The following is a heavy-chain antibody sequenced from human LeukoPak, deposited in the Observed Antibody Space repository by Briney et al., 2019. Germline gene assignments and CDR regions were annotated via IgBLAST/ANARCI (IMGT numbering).Heavy chain of an antibody. V-gene: IGHV1-2*02. Sequence: ASVKVSCKASGYTFTDSYMHWVRQAPGQGLEWMGWINPNSGGTKLAQRFQGGVSMTRDSPIGTAYMELSRLRSDDTAVYYCARERTPVGGSPLIWFDPWGQGTLVTVSS. J-gene: IGHJ5*02. D-gene: IGHD1-26*01. CDR2: INPNSGGT. CDR3: ARERTPVGGSPLIWFDP. CDR1: GYTFTDSY.